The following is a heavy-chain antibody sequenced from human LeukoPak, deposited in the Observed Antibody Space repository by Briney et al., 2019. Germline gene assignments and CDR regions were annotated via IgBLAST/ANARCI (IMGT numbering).Heavy chain of an antibody. CDR2: IYPGDSDI. Sequence: GESLKISCKGSAYSFTNYWIGWVRQIPGKGLGWMGIIYPGDSDIRYSPSFQGQVTISADKSINTAYLQWSSLKASDTAIYYCARLRSKNGANFDYWGQGTRVTVSS. CDR3: ARLRSKNGANFDY. V-gene: IGHV5-51*01. J-gene: IGHJ4*02. CDR1: AYSFTNYW.